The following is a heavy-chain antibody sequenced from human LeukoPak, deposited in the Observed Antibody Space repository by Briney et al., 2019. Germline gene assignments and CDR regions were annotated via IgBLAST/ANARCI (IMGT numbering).Heavy chain of an antibody. CDR1: GGSISSYY. D-gene: IGHD2-15*01. Sequence: PSETLSLTCTVSGGSISSYYWSWIRQPPGKGLEWIGYIYYSGSTNYNPSLKSRVTISVDTSKNQFSLKLSSVTAADTAVYYCVRGPRATRYGYCSGGSCSDWFDPWGQGTLVTVSS. V-gene: IGHV4-59*01. CDR3: VRGPRATRYGYCSGGSCSDWFDP. CDR2: IYYSGST. J-gene: IGHJ5*02.